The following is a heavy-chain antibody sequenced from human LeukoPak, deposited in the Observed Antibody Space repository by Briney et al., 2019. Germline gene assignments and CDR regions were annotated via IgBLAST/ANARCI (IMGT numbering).Heavy chain of an antibody. D-gene: IGHD3-22*01. CDR3: ARPTTSYYDSFGYYRDFDY. CDR2: IIPIHGTT. CDR1: GGTFNTYT. Sequence: ASVKVSCKTSGGTFNTYTLNWVRQAPGQGLDWVGVIIPIHGTTNYAQKFQGRVTITADESTSTAYMELSSLTSEDTAVYYCARPTTSYYDSFGYYRDFDYWGQGTLVTVSS. J-gene: IGHJ4*02. V-gene: IGHV1-69*13.